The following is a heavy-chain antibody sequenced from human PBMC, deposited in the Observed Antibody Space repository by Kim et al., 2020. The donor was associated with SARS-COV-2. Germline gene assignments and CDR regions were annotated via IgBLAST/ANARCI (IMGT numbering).Heavy chain of an antibody. J-gene: IGHJ6*02. V-gene: IGHV3-30*18. CDR1: GFTFSSYG. CDR2: ISYDGSNK. D-gene: IGHD6-13*01. CDR3: AKGASRRDYYGMDV. Sequence: GGSLRLSCAASGFTFSSYGMHWVRQAPGKGLEWVAVISYDGSNKYYADSVKGRFTISRDNSKNTLYLQMNSLRAEDTAVYYCAKGASRRDYYGMDVWGQGTTVTVSS.